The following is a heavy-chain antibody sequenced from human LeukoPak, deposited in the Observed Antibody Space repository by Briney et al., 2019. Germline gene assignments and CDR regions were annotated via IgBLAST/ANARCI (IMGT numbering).Heavy chain of an antibody. CDR3: ARDYSVATIQPGDY. D-gene: IGHD5-12*01. Sequence: ASVKVSCKASGYTFTSYGISWVRQAPGQGLAWMGWISAYNGNTNYAQKLQGRVTMTTDTSTSTAYMELRSLRSDDTAVYYCARDYSVATIQPGDYWGQGTLVTVSS. V-gene: IGHV1-18*01. CDR2: ISAYNGNT. J-gene: IGHJ4*02. CDR1: GYTFTSYG.